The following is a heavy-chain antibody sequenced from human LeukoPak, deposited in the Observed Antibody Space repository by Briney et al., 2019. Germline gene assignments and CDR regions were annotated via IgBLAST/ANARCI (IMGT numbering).Heavy chain of an antibody. CDR1: GYTFTSYA. V-gene: IGHV1-3*01. J-gene: IGHJ1*01. CDR2: INAGNGNT. CDR3: ARAYCSSTSCEGYFQH. Sequence: GASVKVSCKASGYTFTSYAMHWVRQAPGQRLEWTGWINAGNGNTKYSQKFQGRVTITRDTSASTAYMELSSLRSEDTAVYYCARAYCSSTSCEGYFQHWGQGTLVTVSS. D-gene: IGHD2-2*01.